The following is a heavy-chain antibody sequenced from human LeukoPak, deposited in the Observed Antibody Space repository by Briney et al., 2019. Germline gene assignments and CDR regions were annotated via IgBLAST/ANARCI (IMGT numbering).Heavy chain of an antibody. J-gene: IGHJ5*01. CDR3: ARVRVTMVRGVHDNWFDS. CDR1: GYTFTGYY. Sequence: ASVTVSCKASGYTFTGYYMHWVRQAPGQGLEWMGWINPNSGGTNYAQKFQGRVTMTRDTSISTAYMELSRLRSDDTAVYYCARVRVTMVRGVHDNWFDSWGQGTLVTVSS. CDR2: INPNSGGT. V-gene: IGHV1-2*02. D-gene: IGHD3-10*01.